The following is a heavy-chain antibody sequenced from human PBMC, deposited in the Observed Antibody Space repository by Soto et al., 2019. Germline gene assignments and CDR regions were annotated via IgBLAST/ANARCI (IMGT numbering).Heavy chain of an antibody. Sequence: SETLSLTCTVSGGSISSYYWSWIRQPPGKGLEWIGYIYYSGSTNYNPSLKSRVTISVDTSKNQFSLKLSSVTAADTAVYYCAGGAGEQWLVPFDYWGQGTLVTVS. CDR1: GGSISSYY. CDR2: IYYSGST. V-gene: IGHV4-59*01. J-gene: IGHJ4*02. CDR3: AGGAGEQWLVPFDY. D-gene: IGHD6-19*01.